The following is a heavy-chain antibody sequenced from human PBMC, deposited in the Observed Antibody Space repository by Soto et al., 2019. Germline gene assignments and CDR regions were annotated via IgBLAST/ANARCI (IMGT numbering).Heavy chain of an antibody. D-gene: IGHD7-27*01. J-gene: IGHJ4*02. CDR2: VSRSGDNT. CDR3: ARDRGPNTLDY. Sequence: GGSLRLSCAASGFTFSSYAMSWVRQAPGEGLEWVSAVSRSGDNTYYADSVKGRFTISRDNAKNTLYLQMNSLRAEDTAVYYCARDRGPNTLDYWGQGTLVTVSS. CDR1: GFTFSSYA. V-gene: IGHV3-23*01.